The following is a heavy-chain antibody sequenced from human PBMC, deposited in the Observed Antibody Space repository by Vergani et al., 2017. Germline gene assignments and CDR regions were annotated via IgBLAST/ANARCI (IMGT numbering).Heavy chain of an antibody. CDR2: IWYDGSNK. J-gene: IGHJ3*02. D-gene: IGHD6-13*01. CDR1: GFTFSSYG. V-gene: IGHV3-33*01. CDR3: ARAPGIAAAGIDI. Sequence: QVQLVESGGGVVQPGRSLRLSCAASGFTFSSYGMHWVRQAPGKGLEWVAVIWYDGSNKYYADSVKGRFTISRDNSKNTLYLQMNSLRAEDTAVYYCARAPGIAAAGIDIWGQGTMVTVSS.